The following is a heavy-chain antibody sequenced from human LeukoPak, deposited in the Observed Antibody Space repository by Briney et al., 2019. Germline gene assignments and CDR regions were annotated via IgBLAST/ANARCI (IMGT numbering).Heavy chain of an antibody. CDR1: GFTFSSYS. CDR2: ISSSSSTI. J-gene: IGHJ4*02. Sequence: GSLRLSCAASGFTFSSYSMNWVRQAPGKGLEWVSYISSSSSTIYYADSVKGRFTISRDNAKNSLYLQMNSLRAEDTAVYYCARDSYYYDSSGYYGSFDYWGQGTLVTVSS. V-gene: IGHV3-48*01. D-gene: IGHD3-22*01. CDR3: ARDSYYYDSSGYYGSFDY.